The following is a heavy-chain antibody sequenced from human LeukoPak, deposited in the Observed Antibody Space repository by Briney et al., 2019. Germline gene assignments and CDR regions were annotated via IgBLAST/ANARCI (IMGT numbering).Heavy chain of an antibody. D-gene: IGHD3-9*01. Sequence: SETLSLTCAVYGGSFSGYYWSWIRQPPGKGLEWIGEINHSGSTNYNPSLKSRVTISVDTSKNQFSLKLSSVTAADTAVYYCARGLDDILTGPNWFDPWGQGTLVTVSS. CDR1: GGSFSGYY. J-gene: IGHJ5*02. CDR3: ARGLDDILTGPNWFDP. CDR2: INHSGST. V-gene: IGHV4-34*01.